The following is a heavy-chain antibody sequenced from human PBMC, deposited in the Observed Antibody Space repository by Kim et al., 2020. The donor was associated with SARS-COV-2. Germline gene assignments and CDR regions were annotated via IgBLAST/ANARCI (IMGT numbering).Heavy chain of an antibody. J-gene: IGHJ4*02. CDR3: GRATSGIFDF. CDR2: TYFRSKWSY. D-gene: IGHD1-1*01. V-gene: IGHV6-1*01. Sequence: SQTLSLTCAISGDSDSSNSVTWSWIRQSPSRGLEWLGRTYFRSKWSYDYAVSVKSRITINPDTSKNAFSLQLNSVTPEDTAVYFCGRATSGIFDFWGQGTLVTVSS. CDR1: GDSDSSNSVT.